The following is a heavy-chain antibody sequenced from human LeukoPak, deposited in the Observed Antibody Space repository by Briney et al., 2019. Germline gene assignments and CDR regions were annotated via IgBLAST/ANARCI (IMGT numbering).Heavy chain of an antibody. V-gene: IGHV7-4-1*02. CDR3: ARDRSDGFDI. CDR1: GYTFTNYA. J-gene: IGHJ3*02. Sequence: ASVKVSCKASGYTFTNYAMNWVRQAPGQGLEWMGWIKTNTVNPMYAQGFTGRFVFSLDTSVSAAYLQISSLKTEDTAIYYCARDRSDGFDIWGQGTLVTVSS. CDR2: IKTNTVNP.